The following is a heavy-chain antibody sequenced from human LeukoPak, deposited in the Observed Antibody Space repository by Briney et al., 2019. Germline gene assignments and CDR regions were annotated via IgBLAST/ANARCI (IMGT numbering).Heavy chain of an antibody. CDR2: IYTSGST. Sequence: SETLSLTCTVSGGSISSYYWSWIRQPAGKGLEWIGRIYTSGSTNYNPSLKSRVTMSVDTSKNQFSLKLSSVTAADTAVYYCARESPDFWSGYCDYWGQGTLVTVSS. CDR3: ARESPDFWSGYCDY. V-gene: IGHV4-4*07. J-gene: IGHJ4*02. D-gene: IGHD3-3*01. CDR1: GGSISSYY.